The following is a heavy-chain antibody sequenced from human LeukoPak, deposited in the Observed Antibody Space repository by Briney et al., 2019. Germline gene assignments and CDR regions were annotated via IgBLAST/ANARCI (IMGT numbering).Heavy chain of an antibody. CDR2: IWYDGSNK. CDR3: ARDCSSTSCYMVFDY. CDR1: GFTFSSYG. V-gene: IGHV3-33*08. Sequence: GGSLRLSCAASGFTFSSYGMHWVRQAPGKGLEWVAVIWYDGSNKYYADSVKGRFTISRDNSKNTLYLQMNSLRAEDTAVYYCARDCSSTSCYMVFDYWGQGTLVTVSS. D-gene: IGHD2-2*01. J-gene: IGHJ4*02.